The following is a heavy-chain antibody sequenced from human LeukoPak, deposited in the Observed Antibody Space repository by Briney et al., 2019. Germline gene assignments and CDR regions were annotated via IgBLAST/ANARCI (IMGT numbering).Heavy chain of an antibody. V-gene: IGHV3-48*04. CDR1: GFTFSSYW. J-gene: IGHJ4*02. CDR2: IGISSGNT. CDR3: ARDHNYAFDN. D-gene: IGHD1-1*01. Sequence: PGGSLRLSCAASGFTFSSYWMSWVRQAPGKGLEWISWIGISSGNTKYADSVKGRFTISGDNAKNSLYLQMNSLRVEDTAVYYCARDHNYAFDNWGQGTLVTVSS.